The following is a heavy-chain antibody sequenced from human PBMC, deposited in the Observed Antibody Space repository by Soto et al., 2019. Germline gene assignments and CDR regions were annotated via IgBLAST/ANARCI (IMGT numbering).Heavy chain of an antibody. Sequence: QVQLQQWGAGLLKPSETLSLTCAVYGGSFSGYLWTWIRQPPGKGLEWIGEINHSGSTNYNPSLKSRVTISIDTSKNQFSLKVSSVTAADTAVYYCARGGGYYNYYGMDVWGQGTTVTVS. J-gene: IGHJ6*02. CDR3: ARGGGYYNYYGMDV. CDR1: GGSFSGYL. CDR2: INHSGST. V-gene: IGHV4-34*01.